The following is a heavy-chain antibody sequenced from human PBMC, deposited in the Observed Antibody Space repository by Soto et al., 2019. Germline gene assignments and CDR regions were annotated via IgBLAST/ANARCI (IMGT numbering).Heavy chain of an antibody. V-gene: IGHV3-53*01. D-gene: IGHD6-19*01. CDR3: AKSGGNGWFADAFDV. CDR1: GFTFRIFG. Sequence: GGSLRLSCEASGFTFRIFGMSWVRQAPGKGLEWISVIYSGGSTYYADSVKGRFTISRDNSENTLYLQLNSLRAEDTAVYYCAKSGGNGWFADAFDVWGQGTMVTVS. CDR2: IYSGGST. J-gene: IGHJ3*01.